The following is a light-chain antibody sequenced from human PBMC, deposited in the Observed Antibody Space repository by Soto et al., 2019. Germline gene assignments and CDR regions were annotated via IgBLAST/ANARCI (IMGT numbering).Light chain of an antibody. J-gene: IGKJ5*01. Sequence: ETVLTQSPGTLSLSPGERATLSCRASQSVSSRLAWYQQKPGQAPRLLIYDASHRATGIPVRFSGSGSESDFTLTISSLEPEDFAVYYCQQRSYPITFGQGTRLENK. CDR2: DAS. CDR1: QSVSSR. CDR3: QQRSYPIT. V-gene: IGKV3-11*01.